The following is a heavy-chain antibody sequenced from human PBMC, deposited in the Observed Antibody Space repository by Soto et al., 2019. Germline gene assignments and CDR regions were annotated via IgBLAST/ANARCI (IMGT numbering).Heavy chain of an antibody. V-gene: IGHV3-33*01. Sequence: LRLYSASSMFTFRSSGMRWVRQAPGKGREWVAVIWYDGSNKYYADSVKGRFTISRDNSKNTLYLQMNSLRAEDTAVYYCARDGGYCSSTSCSISPWFDPWGQGTLVTVSS. J-gene: IGHJ5*02. CDR2: IWYDGSNK. D-gene: IGHD2-2*01. CDR3: ARDGGYCSSTSCSISPWFDP. CDR1: MFTFRSSG.